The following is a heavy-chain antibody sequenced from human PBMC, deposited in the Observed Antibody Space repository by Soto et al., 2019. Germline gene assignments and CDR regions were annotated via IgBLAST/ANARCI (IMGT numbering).Heavy chain of an antibody. V-gene: IGHV3-48*02. Sequence: GGSLRLSCAASGFTFSSYSMNWVRQAPGKGLEWVSYVSAGSSAKYYADSVKGRFTISRDNAKSSLYLQLNNLRDEDTAVYYSARDSDRNNIVATIFDYWGQGTLVTVSS. CDR2: VSAGSSAK. D-gene: IGHD5-12*01. CDR3: ARDSDRNNIVATIFDY. CDR1: GFTFSSYS. J-gene: IGHJ4*02.